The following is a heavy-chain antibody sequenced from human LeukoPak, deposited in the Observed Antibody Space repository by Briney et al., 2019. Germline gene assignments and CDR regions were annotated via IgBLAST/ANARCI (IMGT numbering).Heavy chain of an antibody. CDR3: ARGSSYGGKNYYYYYYRDV. CDR2: IYYSGNT. Sequence: PSETLSLTCTVSGGSTSSTSYYWGWIRQPPGKGLEWIGSIYYSGNTYYNPSLKSRVTISVDTPKNQFSLKLSSVTAADTAVYDCARGSSYGGKNYYYYYYRDVWGKGTTVTVSS. CDR1: GGSTSSTSYY. D-gene: IGHD4-23*01. J-gene: IGHJ6*03. V-gene: IGHV4-39*07.